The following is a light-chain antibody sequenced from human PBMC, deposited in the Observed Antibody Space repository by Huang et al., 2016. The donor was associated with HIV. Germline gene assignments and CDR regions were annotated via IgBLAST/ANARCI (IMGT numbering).Light chain of an antibody. J-gene: IGKJ1*01. CDR3: LQTNSFSWT. Sequence: DIQMTQSPSSVSASVGDRVTITCRASQGISSWLAWYQQKPGKVPKLLIYAAANLQNGVPSRFSGSGAGTDFTLTISSLQPEDFATYYCLQTNSFSWTFGQGTKVGVK. CDR2: AAA. V-gene: IGKV1-12*01. CDR1: QGISSW.